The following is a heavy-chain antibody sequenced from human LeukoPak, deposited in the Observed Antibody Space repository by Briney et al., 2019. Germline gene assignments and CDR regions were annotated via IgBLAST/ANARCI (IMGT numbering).Heavy chain of an antibody. CDR3: ARIAPDIVVVPAAIGIYYMDV. CDR2: INHSGST. D-gene: IGHD2-2*01. V-gene: IGHV4-34*01. Sequence: SETLSLTCAVYGGSFSGYYWSWIRQPPGKGLEWIGEINHSGSTNYNPSLKSRVTISVDTSKNQFSLKLSSVTAADTAVYYCARIAPDIVVVPAAIGIYYMDVWGKGTTVTVSS. J-gene: IGHJ6*03. CDR1: GGSFSGYY.